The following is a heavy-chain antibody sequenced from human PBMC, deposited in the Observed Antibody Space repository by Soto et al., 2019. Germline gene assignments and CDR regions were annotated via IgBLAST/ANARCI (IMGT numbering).Heavy chain of an antibody. CDR3: ARDPWFGP. J-gene: IGHJ5*02. V-gene: IGHV3-21*01. CDR2: IGSSSSFI. Sequence: GSLRLSCAASGFTFSSYNMNWVRQAPGKGLEWVSSIGSSSSFIYYADSVKGRFTISRDNAKNSLFLQMNSLRAEDTAVYYCARDPWFGPWGQGTLVTVSS. CDR1: GFTFSSYN.